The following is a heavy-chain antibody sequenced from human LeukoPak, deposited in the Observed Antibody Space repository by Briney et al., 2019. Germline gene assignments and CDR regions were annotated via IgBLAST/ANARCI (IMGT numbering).Heavy chain of an antibody. V-gene: IGHV3-21*01. D-gene: IGHD6-19*01. CDR3: ARRDSSGWYFDF. J-gene: IGHJ4*02. CDR1: GFTFSTYS. CDR2: ISSTSTYI. Sequence: PGGSLRLSCVASGFTFSTYSMIWVLQAPGKGLEWASSISSTSTYIYYADSVKGRFTISRDSSKNSLYLQMDSLRADDTAVYYCARRDSSGWYFDFWGQGTLVTVSS.